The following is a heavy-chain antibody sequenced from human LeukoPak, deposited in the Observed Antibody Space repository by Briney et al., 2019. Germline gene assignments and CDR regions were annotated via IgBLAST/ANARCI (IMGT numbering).Heavy chain of an antibody. J-gene: IGHJ6*02. Sequence: GGSLRLSCAASGFTFSSYDMHWVRQAPGKGLEWVAVISYDGSNKYYADSVKGRFTISRDNSKNTLYPQMNSLRAEDTAVYYCARDHQGSGVTTWYYYYYYYGMDVWGQGTTVTVSS. V-gene: IGHV3-30*04. CDR1: GFTFSSYD. D-gene: IGHD4-17*01. CDR2: ISYDGSNK. CDR3: ARDHQGSGVTTWYYYYYYYGMDV.